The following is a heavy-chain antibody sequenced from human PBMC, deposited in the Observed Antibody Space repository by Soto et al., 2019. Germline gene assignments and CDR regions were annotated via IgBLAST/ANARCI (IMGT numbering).Heavy chain of an antibody. J-gene: IGHJ6*02. V-gene: IGHV4-59*01. CDR3: ARAYGGFDNGLDV. CDR1: GDSIRSYY. D-gene: IGHD5-12*01. Sequence: PSETLSLTCTVSGDSIRSYYWTWIRQPPGKGLELIGYIYYSGSTRYNPSLKRRVTISVAMSKNQSSLKLSSVIAADTAVYYCARAYGGFDNGLDVWGQGTAVTVSS. CDR2: IYYSGST.